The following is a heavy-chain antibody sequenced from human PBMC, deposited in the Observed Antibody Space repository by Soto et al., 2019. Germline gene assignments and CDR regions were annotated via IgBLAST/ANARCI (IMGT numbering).Heavy chain of an antibody. CDR3: AGSGYYHNSGMDV. CDR1: GGSISSGGYS. V-gene: IGHV4-30-2*01. Sequence: QLQLQESGSGLVKPSQTLSLTCAVSGGSISSGGYSWSWIRQPPGKGLEWIGYIYHSGSTYYNPSLKTRVTLSVDRSKNQFSLKLSYVTAADTAVYYGAGSGYYHNSGMDVWGQGTTVTVSS. CDR2: IYHSGST. J-gene: IGHJ6*02. D-gene: IGHD3-22*01.